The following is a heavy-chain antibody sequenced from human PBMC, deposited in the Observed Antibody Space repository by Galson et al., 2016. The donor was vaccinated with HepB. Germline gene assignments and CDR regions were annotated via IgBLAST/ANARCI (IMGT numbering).Heavy chain of an antibody. V-gene: IGHV3-30-3*01. CDR1: GFTFSSYA. D-gene: IGHD5-12*01. CDR3: ARALTGIVATGGH. J-gene: IGHJ4*02. CDR2: ISYDGSNK. Sequence: SLRLSCAASGFTFSSYAMHWVRQAPGKGLEWVAVISYDGSNKYYADSVKGRFTISRDDSKNTLYLQMNSLRPEDTAVYYCARALTGIVATGGHWGQGTQVTVSS.